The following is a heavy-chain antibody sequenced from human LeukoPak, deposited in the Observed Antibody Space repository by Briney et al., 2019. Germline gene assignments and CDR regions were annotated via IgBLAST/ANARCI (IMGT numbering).Heavy chain of an antibody. J-gene: IGHJ4*02. Sequence: ASVEVSCKVSGYTLTELSMHWVRQAPGKGLEWMGGFDPEDGETIYAQKFQGRVTMTEDTSTDTAYMELSSLRSEDTAVYYCATSVVPAAPFDYWGQGTLVTVSS. D-gene: IGHD2-2*01. V-gene: IGHV1-24*01. CDR2: FDPEDGET. CDR1: GYTLTELS. CDR3: ATSVVPAAPFDY.